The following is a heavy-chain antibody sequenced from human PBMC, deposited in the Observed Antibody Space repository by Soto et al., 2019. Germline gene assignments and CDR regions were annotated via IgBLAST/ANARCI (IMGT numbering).Heavy chain of an antibody. J-gene: IGHJ4*02. CDR3: ARHDGSRSTDY. CDR1: GGSISSDY. CDR2: MHTGST. Sequence: SETLSLTCTVSGGSISSDYWNWIRQPPGKGLEWIGYMHTGSTNYNASLRSRVTISLDTSKNQFYLKLSSVTAADTAVYFCARHDGSRSTDYWGQGTLVTVSS. D-gene: IGHD3-10*01. V-gene: IGHV4-59*08.